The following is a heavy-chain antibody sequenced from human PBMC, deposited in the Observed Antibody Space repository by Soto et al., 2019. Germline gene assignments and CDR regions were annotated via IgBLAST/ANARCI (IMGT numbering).Heavy chain of an antibody. V-gene: IGHV3-23*01. D-gene: IGHD5-18*01. CDR1: GFTFSSYA. CDR2: TSGSGGST. CDR3: AKDEAAMAKSYWFDP. J-gene: IGHJ5*02. Sequence: EVQLLESGGGLVQPGGSLRLSCAASGFTFSSYAMSWVRQAPGKGLEWVSATSGSGGSTYYADSVKGRFTISGDNSKNTLYLQMNSLRAEDTAVYYCAKDEAAMAKSYWFDPWGQGTLVTVSS.